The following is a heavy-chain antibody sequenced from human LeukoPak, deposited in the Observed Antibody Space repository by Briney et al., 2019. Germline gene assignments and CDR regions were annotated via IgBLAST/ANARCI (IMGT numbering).Heavy chain of an antibody. CDR1: GFTFSYNW. Sequence: PGGSLRLSCAASGFTFSYNWMHWVRQAPGKGLVWVSRISSDGRTTHYADSVKGRFTISRDSAENTLFLQMNDLRAEDAAVYYCLGYYSGSPNWGQGTLVTVSS. J-gene: IGHJ4*02. CDR3: LGYYSGSPN. D-gene: IGHD3-10*01. V-gene: IGHV3-74*01. CDR2: ISSDGRTT.